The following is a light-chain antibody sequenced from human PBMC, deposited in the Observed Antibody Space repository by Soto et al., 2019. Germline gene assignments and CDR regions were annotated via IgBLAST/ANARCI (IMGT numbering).Light chain of an antibody. CDR1: QSVNRSY. J-gene: IGKJ5*01. CDR2: GAS. V-gene: IGKV3D-20*02. Sequence: EIVLTQSPGTLSLSPGERATLSCRASQSVNRSYLAWYQQKPGRAPRLLIYGASSRATGIPDRFSGSGSGTDFTLTINSLEPEDFAVYYCQQRSNWPHTFGQGTRLEIK. CDR3: QQRSNWPHT.